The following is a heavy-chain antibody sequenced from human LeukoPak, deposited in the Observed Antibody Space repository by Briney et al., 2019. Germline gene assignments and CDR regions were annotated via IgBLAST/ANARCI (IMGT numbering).Heavy chain of an antibody. CDR3: ARVGRFGESPLDY. CDR2: ISVYNGNT. V-gene: IGHV1-18*01. J-gene: IGHJ4*02. CDR1: GYTFTNYG. D-gene: IGHD3-10*01. Sequence: ASVNVSCKASGYTFTNYGISWVRPAPGQGLEWMGWISVYNGNTNYAQKVQGRVTMTTDTYTSTAYMDLRSLRSDDTAVYYCARVGRFGESPLDYWGQGTLVTVSS.